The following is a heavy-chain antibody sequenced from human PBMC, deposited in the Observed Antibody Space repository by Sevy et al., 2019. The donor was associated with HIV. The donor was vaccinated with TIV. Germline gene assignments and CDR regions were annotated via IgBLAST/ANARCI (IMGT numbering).Heavy chain of an antibody. CDR3: TRRAYYYDSSGYYPNFDY. Sequence: GGSLRLSCAASGFNFSDSAMHWVRQASGKGLEWVGRIRSKANSYAKAYAASMKGRFTIARDDSKNTAYLEMNSLNTEDTAVYYWTRRAYYYDSSGYYPNFDYWGQGILVTVSS. CDR2: IRSKANSYAK. J-gene: IGHJ4*02. CDR1: GFNFSDSA. V-gene: IGHV3-73*01. D-gene: IGHD3-22*01.